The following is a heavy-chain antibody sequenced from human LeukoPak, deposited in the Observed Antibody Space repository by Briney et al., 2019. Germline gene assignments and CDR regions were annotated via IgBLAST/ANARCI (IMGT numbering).Heavy chain of an antibody. J-gene: IGHJ3*02. CDR2: IYYTGSP. CDR3: ASREVVVIDAFDI. Sequence: SETLSLTCTVSGGSISSGSYYWGWIRQPPGKGLEWIGSIYYTGSPYYNPSLKSRVTISVDTSKNQFSLKLSSVTAADTAVYYCASREVVVIDAFDIWGQGTMVTVSS. CDR1: GGSISSGSYY. V-gene: IGHV4-39*01. D-gene: IGHD3-22*01.